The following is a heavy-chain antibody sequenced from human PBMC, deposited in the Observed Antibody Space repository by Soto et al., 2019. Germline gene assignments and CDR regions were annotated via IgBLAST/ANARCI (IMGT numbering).Heavy chain of an antibody. Sequence: QVQLVESGGGLVKPGGSLRLSCAASGFTFSDYYMSWIRQAPGKGLEWVSYISSSSSYTNYADSVKGRFTISRDNAKNSLDLRMNSLSAEATAVYYCARDQHRYSRYDYVDYWGQGTQFTVSS. J-gene: IGHJ4*02. CDR3: ARDQHRYSRYDYVDY. V-gene: IGHV3-11*05. CDR2: ISSSSSYT. D-gene: IGHD5-12*01. CDR1: GFTFSDYY.